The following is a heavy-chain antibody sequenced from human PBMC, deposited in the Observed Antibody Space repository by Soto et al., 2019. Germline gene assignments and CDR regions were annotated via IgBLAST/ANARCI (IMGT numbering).Heavy chain of an antibody. CDR3: ARQESGRSSSWSGSYYYYGMDV. CDR2: IYYSGST. Sequence: SETLSLTCTVSGGSISSSSYYWGWIRQPPGKGLAWIGSIYYSGSTYYNPSLKSRVTISVDTSKNQFSLKLSSVTAADTAVYYCARQESGRSSSWSGSYYYYGMDVWGQGTTVTVSS. J-gene: IGHJ6*02. V-gene: IGHV4-39*01. D-gene: IGHD6-13*01. CDR1: GGSISSSSYY.